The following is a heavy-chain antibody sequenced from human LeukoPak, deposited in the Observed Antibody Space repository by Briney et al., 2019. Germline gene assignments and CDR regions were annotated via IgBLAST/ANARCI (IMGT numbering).Heavy chain of an antibody. CDR1: GFTFEDSG. D-gene: IGHD2-2*01. J-gene: IGHJ4*02. CDR2: ISWNGGGV. Sequence: GGSLRLSCEASGFTFEDSGIHWVRQGPGKGLEWVSGISWNGGGVGYAASVKGRFTISRDNAKKSLFLQMNSLRPEDTALYYCAKGDCGSSSCTRLDNWGQGTLVTVSS. V-gene: IGHV3-9*01. CDR3: AKGDCGSSSCTRLDN.